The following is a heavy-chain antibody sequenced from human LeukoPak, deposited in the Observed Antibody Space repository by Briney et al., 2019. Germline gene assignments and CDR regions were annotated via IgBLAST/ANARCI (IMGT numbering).Heavy chain of an antibody. V-gene: IGHV4-4*02. J-gene: IGHJ6*02. CDR2: IYHSGST. CDR3: ARTIIIPRYYGFDV. CDR1: GGSISSSNW. D-gene: IGHD3-10*01. Sequence: SGTLSLTCAVSGGSISSSNWWSWVRQPPGKGLEWIGEIYHSGSTTYNPSLNGRVTMSVDTSKNLLSLTLTSVTAADTAVYYCARTIIIPRYYGFDVWGQGTTVTVSS.